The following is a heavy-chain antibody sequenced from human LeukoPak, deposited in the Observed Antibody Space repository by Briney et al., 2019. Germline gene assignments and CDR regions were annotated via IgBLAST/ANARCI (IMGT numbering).Heavy chain of an antibody. Sequence: ASVKVSCKASGYTFTGYYMHWVRQAPGQGLEWMGWINPNSGGTNYAQKFQGRVTMTRDTSISTAYMELSRLRSDDTAVYYCAPGYCSSTSCQGTFGYWGQGTLVTVSS. V-gene: IGHV1-2*02. CDR2: INPNSGGT. CDR1: GYTFTGYY. D-gene: IGHD2-2*03. J-gene: IGHJ4*02. CDR3: APGYCSSTSCQGTFGY.